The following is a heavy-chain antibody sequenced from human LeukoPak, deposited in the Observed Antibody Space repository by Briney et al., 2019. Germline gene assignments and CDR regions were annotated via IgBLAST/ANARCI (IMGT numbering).Heavy chain of an antibody. J-gene: IGHJ3*01. CDR1: GGSITSNSDY. Sequence: SETLSLTCTVSGGSITSNSDYWGWIRQPPGKGLEWVASISYTGHTQYNPSLKSRVTISIDTSKRQFSLKMASVTAADTAVYFCAREPPWGGNLNDAFDLWGHGTMVTVSS. CDR2: ISYTGHT. CDR3: AREPPWGGNLNDAFDL. D-gene: IGHD3-16*02. V-gene: IGHV4-39*02.